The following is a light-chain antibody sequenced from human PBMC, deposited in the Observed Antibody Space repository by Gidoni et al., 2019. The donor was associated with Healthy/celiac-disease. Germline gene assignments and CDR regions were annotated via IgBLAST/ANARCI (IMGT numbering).Light chain of an antibody. V-gene: IGKV1-33*01. J-gene: IGKJ4*02. CDR3: QQYDKLP. Sequence: DIQMTQSPSSLSASVGDRVTITCQASQDISNYLNWYQQKPGKAPKLLIYDASNLETGVPSRCSGSGSGTDFTCTISSLQPEDIATYYCQQYDKLPFGGGTKVEIK. CDR2: DAS. CDR1: QDISNY.